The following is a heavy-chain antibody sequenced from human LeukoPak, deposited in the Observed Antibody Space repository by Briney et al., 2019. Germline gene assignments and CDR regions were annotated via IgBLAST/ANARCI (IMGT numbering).Heavy chain of an antibody. CDR2: IYYSGST. J-gene: IGHJ5*02. CDR1: GGSISSGGYY. D-gene: IGHD3-9*01. CDR3: ARGGSDYDILTGYRSDAVFDP. V-gene: IGHV4-31*03. Sequence: PSETLSLTCTVSGGSISSGGYYWSWIRQHPGKGLEWIGYIYYSGSTYYNPSLKSRVTISVDTSKNQFSLKLSSVTAADTAVYYCARGGSDYDILTGYRSDAVFDPWGQGTLVTVSS.